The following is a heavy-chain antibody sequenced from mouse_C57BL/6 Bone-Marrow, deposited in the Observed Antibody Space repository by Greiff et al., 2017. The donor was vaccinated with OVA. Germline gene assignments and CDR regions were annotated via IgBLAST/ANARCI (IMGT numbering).Heavy chain of an antibody. Sequence: LQESGAELVRPGTSVKVSCKASGYAFTNYLIEWVKQRPGQGLEWIGVINPGSGGTNYNEKFKGKATLTADKSSSTAYMQLSSLTSEDSAVYFCARWLPPYYYAMDYWGQGTSVTVSS. V-gene: IGHV1-54*01. J-gene: IGHJ4*01. CDR1: GYAFTNYL. CDR3: ARWLPPYYYAMDY. CDR2: INPGSGGT.